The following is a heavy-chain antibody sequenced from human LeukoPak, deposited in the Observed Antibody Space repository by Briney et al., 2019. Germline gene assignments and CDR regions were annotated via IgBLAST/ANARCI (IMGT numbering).Heavy chain of an antibody. D-gene: IGHD3-22*01. CDR2: ISGDGGST. CDR3: AKDSPDSSGYYFDY. CDR1: GFTFDDYA. J-gene: IGHJ4*02. Sequence: GGSLRLSCAASGFTFDDYAMHWVRQAPGKGLERVSLISGDGGSTYYADSVKGRFTISRDNSKNSLYLQMNSLRTEDTALYYCAKDSPDSSGYYFDYWGQGTLVTVSS. V-gene: IGHV3-43*02.